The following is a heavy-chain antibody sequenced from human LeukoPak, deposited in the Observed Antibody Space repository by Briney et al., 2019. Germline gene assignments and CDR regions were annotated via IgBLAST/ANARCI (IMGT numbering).Heavy chain of an antibody. J-gene: IGHJ6*03. CDR1: GYTFTMYY. CDR2: IIPIFGTA. Sequence: SVKVSCKASGYTFTMYYIHWVRQAPGQGLEWMGGIIPIFGTANYAQKFQGRVTITTDESTSTAYMELSSLRSEDTAVYYCARTLLSTEYYYYYYMDVWGKGTTVTVSS. D-gene: IGHD3-10*01. V-gene: IGHV1-69*05. CDR3: ARTLLSTEYYYYYYMDV.